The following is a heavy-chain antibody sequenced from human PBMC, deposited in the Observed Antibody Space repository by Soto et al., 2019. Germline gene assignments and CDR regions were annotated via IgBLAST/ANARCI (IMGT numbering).Heavy chain of an antibody. Sequence: QLQLQESGSGLVKPSQTLSLTCAVSGGSISSGGYSWSWIRQPPGKGLEWIGYIYHSGSTYYNPSLKSRVTISVDRSKNQFSLKLSSVTAADTAVYYCARVLRSNAQANWFDPWGQGTLVTVSS. CDR2: IYHSGST. CDR3: ARVLRSNAQANWFDP. V-gene: IGHV4-30-2*01. J-gene: IGHJ5*02. CDR1: GGSISSGGYS. D-gene: IGHD2-8*01.